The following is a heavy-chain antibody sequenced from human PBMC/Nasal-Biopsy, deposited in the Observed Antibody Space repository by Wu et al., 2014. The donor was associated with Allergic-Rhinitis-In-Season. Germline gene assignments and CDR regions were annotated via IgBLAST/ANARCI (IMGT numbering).Heavy chain of an antibody. CDR2: VPYDGKTT. D-gene: IGHD2-2*01. CDR3: AKDHVGSAALFDD. CDR1: GFSFRNYG. J-gene: IGHJ4*02. V-gene: IGHV3-30*18. Sequence: LRLSCAASGFSFRNYGMHWVRQAPGKGLEWVAAVPYDGKTTFYGDAVRGRFTISRDNSRKTVYLQMNSLRREDTAVYFCAKDHVGSAALFDDWGPGTLVTVSA.